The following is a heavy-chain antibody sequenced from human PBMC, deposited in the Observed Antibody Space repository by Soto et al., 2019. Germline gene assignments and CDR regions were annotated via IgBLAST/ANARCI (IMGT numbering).Heavy chain of an antibody. CDR2: IDGSGGIT. J-gene: IGHJ5*02. CDR1: GFTFGTTD. V-gene: IGHV3-23*01. CDR3: VKNSGWFKT. Sequence: QLLQSGGGLVQPGGSLTLSCAASGFTFGTTDMSWVRQAPGEGLEWVSTIDGSGGITYYADSVKGRFTITRDNSRNTVYLQMNSLRGDDTALYYCVKNSGWFKTWGQGALVTGSS. D-gene: IGHD3-10*01.